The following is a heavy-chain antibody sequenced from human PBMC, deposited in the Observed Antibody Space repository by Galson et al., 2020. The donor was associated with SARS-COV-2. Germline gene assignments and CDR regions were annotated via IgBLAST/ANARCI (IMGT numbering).Heavy chain of an antibody. V-gene: IGHV4-30-4*01. CDR2: IYNSGRA. CDR1: GGSISSGDYY. D-gene: IGHD4-17*01. J-gene: IGHJ6*02. CDR3: ARGDYYYYYGMDV. Sequence: SETLSLTCTVSGGSISSGDYYWSWIRQPPGKGLEWIEYIYNSGRAHHNPSLKSRVTISVDTSKNQFSLKLSSVTAADTAVYYCARGDYYYYYGMDVWGQGTTVTVSS.